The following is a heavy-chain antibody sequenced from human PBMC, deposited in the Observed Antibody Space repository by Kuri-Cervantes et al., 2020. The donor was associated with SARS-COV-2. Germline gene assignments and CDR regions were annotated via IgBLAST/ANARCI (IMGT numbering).Heavy chain of an antibody. Sequence: SESLSLTCTVSGGSISSSSYYWSWIRQSPGKGLEWIGEVNHNGNTNYNPSLKSRVTISLETSKDQFSLILNSVTAADTSVYYCAISLLIFSNNAVGSSSIDYWGQGTLVTVSS. D-gene: IGHD6-6*01. CDR1: GGSISSSSYY. J-gene: IGHJ4*02. CDR3: AISLLIFSNNAVGSSSIDY. V-gene: IGHV4-39*07. CDR2: VNHNGNT.